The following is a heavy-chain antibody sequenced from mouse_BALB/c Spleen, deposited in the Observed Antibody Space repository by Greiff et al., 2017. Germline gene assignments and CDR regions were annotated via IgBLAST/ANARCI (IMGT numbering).Heavy chain of an antibody. CDR3: ARDREYGNYFDY. D-gene: IGHD2-10*02. CDR2: IYYSGTI. J-gene: IGHJ2*01. Sequence: VQLKESGPGLVKPSQTVSLTCTVTGISITTGNYRWSWIRQFPGNKLEWIGYIYYSGTITYNPSLTSRTTITRDTSKNQFFLEMNSLTAEDTATYYCARDREYGNYFDYGGQGTTLTVSS. CDR1: GISITTGNYR. V-gene: IGHV3-5*02.